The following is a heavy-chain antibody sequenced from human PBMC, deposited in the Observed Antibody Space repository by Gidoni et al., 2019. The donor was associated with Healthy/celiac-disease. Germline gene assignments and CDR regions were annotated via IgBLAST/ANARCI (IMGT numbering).Heavy chain of an antibody. CDR1: GGSFSGYY. J-gene: IGHJ4*02. CDR3: ARHRPELGTDY. CDR2: INHSGST. Sequence: QVQLQQWGAGLLKPSETLSLTCAVYGGSFSGYYWSWIRQPAGKGLEWIGEINHSGSTNYNPSLKIRVTISVDTSKNQFSMKLSSVTAADTAVYYCARHRPELGTDYWGQGTLVTVSS. V-gene: IGHV4-34*01. D-gene: IGHD1-26*01.